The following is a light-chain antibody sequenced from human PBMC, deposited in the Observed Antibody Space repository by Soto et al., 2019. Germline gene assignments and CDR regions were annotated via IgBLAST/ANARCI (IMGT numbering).Light chain of an antibody. J-gene: IGKJ5*01. CDR1: ESVASSY. V-gene: IGKV3-11*01. CDR2: DAS. CDR3: QQRSNWPPAT. Sequence: EIVLTQSPGTLSLSPGARAPLSCRARESVASSYLAWYQQKPGQAPRLLIYDASNRATGIPARFSGSGSGTDFTLTISSLEPEDFAVYYCQQRSNWPPATFGQGTRLEI.